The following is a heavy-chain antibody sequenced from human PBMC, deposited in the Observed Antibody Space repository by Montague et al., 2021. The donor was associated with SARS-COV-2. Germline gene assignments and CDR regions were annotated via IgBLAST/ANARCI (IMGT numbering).Heavy chain of an antibody. CDR2: ISYSGST. CDR3: ARLWDFYGSGSYKNSWFDP. V-gene: IGHV4-39*02. J-gene: IGHJ5*02. D-gene: IGHD3-10*01. CDR1: AGPISTNSYY. Sequence: SETLSLTCTVSAGPISTNSYYWAWLRQPPGKGLEWIGSISYSGSTYFNPSLESRLTMSVDTSKNHFSLKLSSVTAADTAVYYCARLWDFYGSGSYKNSWFDPWGQGTRVTVSS.